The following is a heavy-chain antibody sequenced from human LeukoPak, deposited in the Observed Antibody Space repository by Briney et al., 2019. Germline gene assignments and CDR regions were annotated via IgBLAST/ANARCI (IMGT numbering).Heavy chain of an antibody. CDR1: GFTFSSYG. V-gene: IGHV3-30*03. J-gene: IGHJ5*02. Sequence: PGRSLRLSCVASGFTFSSYGVHGVRQAPGKGLEWVAIISYDGSYENYGDSVKGRFTISRDNYKNTLYLQMNSPLAEDTAIYYSARHPQPWVLSGPADRWGQGPLVTVSS. CDR3: ARHPQPWVLSGPADR. D-gene: IGHD1-26*01. CDR2: ISYDGSYE.